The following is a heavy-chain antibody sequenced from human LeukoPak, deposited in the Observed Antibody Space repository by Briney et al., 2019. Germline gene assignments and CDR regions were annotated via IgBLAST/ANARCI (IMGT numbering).Heavy chain of an antibody. CDR1: GGSFSGYY. CDR3: ARAICYYDKNYFDY. V-gene: IGHV4-34*01. Sequence: PSETLSLTCAVYGGSFSGYYWSWIRQPPGKGLEWNGEINHSGSTNYNPSLKSRVTISVDASKNQFSLKLSSVTAADTAVYYCARAICYYDKNYFDYWGQGTLVTVSS. D-gene: IGHD3-22*01. J-gene: IGHJ4*02. CDR2: INHSGST.